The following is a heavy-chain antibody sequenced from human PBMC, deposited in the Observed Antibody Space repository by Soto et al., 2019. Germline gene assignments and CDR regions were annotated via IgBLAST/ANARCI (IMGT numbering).Heavy chain of an antibody. CDR2: INHSGST. D-gene: IGHD3-10*01. Sequence: QVQLQQWGAGLLKPSETLSLTCAVYGGSFSGYYWCWIRQPPGKGLEWIGEINHSGSTNYNPSLMSRVNISVDTAKNQFSLKLSSVTAADTAVYYCARAGALDYWGQGTLVTVSS. J-gene: IGHJ4*02. V-gene: IGHV4-34*01. CDR1: GGSFSGYY. CDR3: ARAGALDY.